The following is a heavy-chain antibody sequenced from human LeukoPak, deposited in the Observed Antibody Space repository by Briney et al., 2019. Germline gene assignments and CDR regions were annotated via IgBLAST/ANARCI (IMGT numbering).Heavy chain of an antibody. J-gene: IGHJ4*02. V-gene: IGHV3-30-3*01. CDR3: ARDSVGTTNYFDY. CDR1: GFTFSSYA. D-gene: IGHD1-26*01. CDR2: ISYDGSNK. Sequence: GGSLRLSCAASGFTFSSYAMHWVRQAPGKGLEWVAVISYDGSNKYYADSVMGRITISRDNSKNTLYLQMNSLRAEDTAVYYCARDSVGTTNYFDYWGQGTLVTVSS.